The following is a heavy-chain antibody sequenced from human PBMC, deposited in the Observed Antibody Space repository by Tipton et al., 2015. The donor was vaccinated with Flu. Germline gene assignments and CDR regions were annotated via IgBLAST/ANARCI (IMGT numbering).Heavy chain of an antibody. V-gene: IGHV3-30*19. CDR1: GFTFTNYG. J-gene: IGHJ5*02. CDR3: ARDRVDTAMVTGFRGGFDP. Sequence: SLRLSCAASGFTFTNYGMHWVRQAPGKGLERVAFIRYDGSNSYDGTNKYYADSVKGRCTIFRDNSKNTVYLQMNSLRAEDTAVYYCARDRVDTAMVTGFRGGFDPWGQGTLVTVSS. D-gene: IGHD5-18*01. CDR2: IRYDGSNSYDGTNK.